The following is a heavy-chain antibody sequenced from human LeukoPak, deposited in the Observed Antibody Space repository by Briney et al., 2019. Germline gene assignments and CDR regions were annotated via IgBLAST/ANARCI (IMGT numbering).Heavy chain of an antibody. CDR3: AGDRVLNDAFDI. J-gene: IGHJ3*02. Sequence: PLETLSLTCTVSGGSISSYYWSWIRQPPGKGLEWIGYIYYSGSTNYNPSLKSRVTISVDTSKNQFSLKLSSVTAADTAVYYCAGDRVLNDAFDIWGQGTMVTVSS. CDR1: GGSISSYY. CDR2: IYYSGST. V-gene: IGHV4-59*01.